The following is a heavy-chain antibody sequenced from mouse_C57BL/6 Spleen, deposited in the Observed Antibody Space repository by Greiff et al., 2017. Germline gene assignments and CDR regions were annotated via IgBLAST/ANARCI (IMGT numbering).Heavy chain of an antibody. D-gene: IGHD2-2*01. CDR3: SRDGYLYYGAMDY. CDR1: GYTFTSHW. J-gene: IGHJ4*01. V-gene: IGHV1-64*01. CDR2: IHPNSGST. Sequence: VKLQQPEAELVKPGASVKLSCKASGYTFTSHWMHWVKQRPGQGLEWIGMIHPNSGSTNYNEKFKGKATLTVDKSSSTAYMQLSSLTSAYSAVDYCSRDGYLYYGAMDYWGQGTSVTVSS.